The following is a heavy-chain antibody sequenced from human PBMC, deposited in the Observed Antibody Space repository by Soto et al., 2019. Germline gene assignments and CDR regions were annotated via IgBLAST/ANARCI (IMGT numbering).Heavy chain of an antibody. CDR3: ESGLGAEMATVEYAFDI. CDR1: GFTFSSYA. J-gene: IGHJ3*02. CDR2: ISYDGCNK. Sequence: QVQLVESGGGVVQPGRSLRLSCAASGFTFSSYAMHWVRQAPGKGLEGVAVISYDGCNKYYADSVKGRFTISRDNSKNTLNLQMNSLRAEDTAVYYCESGLGAEMATVEYAFDIWGQGTMVTVSS. D-gene: IGHD4-4*01. V-gene: IGHV3-30-3*01.